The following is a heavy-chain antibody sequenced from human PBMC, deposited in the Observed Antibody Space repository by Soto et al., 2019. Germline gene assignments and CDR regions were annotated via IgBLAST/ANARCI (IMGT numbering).Heavy chain of an antibody. CDR1: SGTISSSNW. Sequence: SETLSLACAVSSGTISSSNWWSWVRQPPGKGLEWIGEIYHSGSTNYNPSLKSRVTISVDKSKNQFSLKLSSVTAADTAVYYCARDSAPSGWYDYWGQGTLVTVS. CDR2: IYHSGST. CDR3: ARDSAPSGWYDY. J-gene: IGHJ4*02. D-gene: IGHD6-19*01. V-gene: IGHV4-4*02.